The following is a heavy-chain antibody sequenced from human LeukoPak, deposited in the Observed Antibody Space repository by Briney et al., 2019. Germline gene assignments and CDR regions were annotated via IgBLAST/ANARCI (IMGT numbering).Heavy chain of an antibody. D-gene: IGHD3-10*01. CDR1: GGSISSSSYY. CDR3: ARLPLLLWFGESLDY. V-gene: IGHV4-39*01. J-gene: IGHJ4*02. CDR2: IYYSGST. Sequence: PSETLSLTCTVSGGSISSSSYYWGWIRQPPGKGLEWIGSIYYSGSTYYNPSLKSRVTISVDTSKNQFSLKLSSVTAADTAVYYCARLPLLLWFGESLDYWGQGTLVTVSS.